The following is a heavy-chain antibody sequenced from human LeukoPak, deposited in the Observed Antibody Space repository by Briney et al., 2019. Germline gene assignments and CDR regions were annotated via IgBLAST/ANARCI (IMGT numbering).Heavy chain of an antibody. CDR2: ISDSGSTT. J-gene: IGHJ4*02. V-gene: IGHV3-23*01. D-gene: IGHD6-19*01. Sequence: GGSLRLSCAASGFTFSSYAITWVRQAPGKGLEWVSVISDSGSTTHYADSVQGRFIISRDNSENTLYLHMDSLRAEDTAVYYCAKYISGYAPNFDYWGQGTLVTVSS. CDR1: GFTFSSYA. CDR3: AKYISGYAPNFDY.